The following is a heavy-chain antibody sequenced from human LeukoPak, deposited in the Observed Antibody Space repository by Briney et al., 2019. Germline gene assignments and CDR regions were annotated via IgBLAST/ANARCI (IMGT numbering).Heavy chain of an antibody. CDR2: ISYDGSNK. D-gene: IGHD2-8*01. Sequence: GGSLRLSCAASGFTFSSYGMHWVRQAPGKGLEWVAVISYDGSNKYYADSVKGRFTISRDNSKNTLYLQMNSLRAEDTAVHYCAKDRSSMGYAGMDVWGQGTTVTVSS. J-gene: IGHJ6*02. CDR3: AKDRSSMGYAGMDV. CDR1: GFTFSSYG. V-gene: IGHV3-30*18.